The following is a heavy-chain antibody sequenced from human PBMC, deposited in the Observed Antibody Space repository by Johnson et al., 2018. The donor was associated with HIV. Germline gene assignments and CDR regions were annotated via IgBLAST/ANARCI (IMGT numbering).Heavy chain of an antibody. CDR1: GFTFDDYG. D-gene: IGHD1-1*01. CDR3: ATVWRNEGRHAFDI. CDR2: ISGSGGST. J-gene: IGHJ3*02. Sequence: VQLVESGGGVVRPGGSLRLSCAASGFTFDDYGMSWVRQAPGKGLEWVSAISGSGGSTYYADSVKGRFTISRDNSKNTLYLQMNSLRAEDTAVYFCATVWRNEGRHAFDIWGQGTMVTVSS. V-gene: IGHV3-23*04.